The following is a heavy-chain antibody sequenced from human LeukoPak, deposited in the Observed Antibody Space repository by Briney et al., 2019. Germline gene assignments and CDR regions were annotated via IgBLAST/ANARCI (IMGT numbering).Heavy chain of an antibody. J-gene: IGHJ3*02. D-gene: IGHD7-27*01. CDR2: ISYDGSNK. V-gene: IGHV3-30-3*01. CDR1: GFTFSSYA. CDR3: ARAHWGGNAFDI. Sequence: PGGSLRLSCAASGFTFSSYAMHWVRQAPGKGLEWVAVISYDGSNKYYADSVKGRFTISRDNSKNTLYLQMNSLRAEDTAVYYCARAHWGGNAFDIWGQGTMVTVSS.